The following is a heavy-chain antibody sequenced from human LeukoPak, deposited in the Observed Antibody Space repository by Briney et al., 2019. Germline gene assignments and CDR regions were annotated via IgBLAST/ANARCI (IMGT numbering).Heavy chain of an antibody. CDR1: GFTFDDYG. J-gene: IGHJ5*02. Sequence: GGSLRLSCAASGFTFDDYGMSWVRQAPGKGLEWASGINWNGGSTGYADSVKGRFTISRDNAKNSLYLQMNSLRAEDTALYYCARERTSLLWFGELFLLDPWGQGTLVTVSS. CDR2: INWNGGST. CDR3: ARERTSLLWFGELFLLDP. V-gene: IGHV3-20*04. D-gene: IGHD3-10*01.